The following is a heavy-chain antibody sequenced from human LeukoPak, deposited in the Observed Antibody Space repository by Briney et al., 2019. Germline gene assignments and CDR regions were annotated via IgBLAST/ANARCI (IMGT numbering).Heavy chain of an antibody. J-gene: IGHJ6*02. Sequence: SETLSLTCDVYGGSFSGYYWSWIRQPPGKGLEWIGEINHSGSTSYNPSLKSRVTISVDTSKNQFSLKLSSVTAADTAVYYCARGEDIVVVPAAPLGYGMDVWGQGTTVTVSS. CDR1: GGSFSGYY. D-gene: IGHD2-2*01. CDR3: ARGEDIVVVPAAPLGYGMDV. CDR2: INHSGST. V-gene: IGHV4-34*01.